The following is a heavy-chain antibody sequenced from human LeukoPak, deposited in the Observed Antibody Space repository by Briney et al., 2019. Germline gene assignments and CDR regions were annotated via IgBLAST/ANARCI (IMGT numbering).Heavy chain of an antibody. J-gene: IGHJ4*02. CDR3: ARDPGEEAYSGGYSADY. V-gene: IGHV1-2*02. Sequence: ASVKVSCKASGYTFTGYYMHWVRQAPGQGLEWMGWINPNSGGTNYAQKFQGRVTMTRDTSISTAYMELSRLRSDDTAVYYCARDPGEEAYSGGYSADYWGQGTLVSVSS. D-gene: IGHD1-26*01. CDR1: GYTFTGYY. CDR2: INPNSGGT.